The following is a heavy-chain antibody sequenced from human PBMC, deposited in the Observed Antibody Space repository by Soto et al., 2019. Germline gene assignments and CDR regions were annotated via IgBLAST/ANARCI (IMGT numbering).Heavy chain of an antibody. D-gene: IGHD2-2*01. CDR2: IYTSGST. CDR1: GGSISSYY. CDR3: ARDREGTAAIFHGMDV. Sequence: SETLSLTCTVSGGSISSYYWSWIRQPAGKGLEWIGRIYTSGSTNYNPSLKSRVTMSVDTSKNQFSLKLSSVTAADTAVYYCARDREGTAAIFHGMDVWGQGTTVTVYS. J-gene: IGHJ6*02. V-gene: IGHV4-4*07.